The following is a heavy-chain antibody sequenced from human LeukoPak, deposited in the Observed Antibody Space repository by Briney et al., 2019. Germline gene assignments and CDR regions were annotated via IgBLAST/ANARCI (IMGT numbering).Heavy chain of an antibody. V-gene: IGHV1-18*01. D-gene: IGHD3/OR15-3a*01. CDR3: ARGIFALDY. CDR1: GYTFTNYG. CDR2: ISSYNANT. J-gene: IGHJ4*02. Sequence: ASVKVSCQTSGYTFTNYGITWVRQAPGQGLEWMGWISSYNANTKYAEKFQGRISMTTDTSTSTAYMELTSLRSDDTAVHYCARGIFALDYWGQGTLVTVSS.